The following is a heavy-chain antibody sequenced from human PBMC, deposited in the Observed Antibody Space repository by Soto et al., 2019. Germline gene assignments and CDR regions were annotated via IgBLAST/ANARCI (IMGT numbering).Heavy chain of an antibody. D-gene: IGHD2-2*01. CDR3: ARGSYASNVFIMDV. CDR1: GYTFTTYF. J-gene: IGHJ6*02. CDR2: INPTGGDT. Sequence: QVQLVQSEAEVKQPGASVQVSCKAFGYTFTTYFIHWVRQAPGQGFEWLGRINPTGGDTVYAQKFQGRVSETRDTSTSTVNIELGSLTSKDTAVYYCARGSYASNVFIMDVWGQGTAVTVSS. V-gene: IGHV1-46*01.